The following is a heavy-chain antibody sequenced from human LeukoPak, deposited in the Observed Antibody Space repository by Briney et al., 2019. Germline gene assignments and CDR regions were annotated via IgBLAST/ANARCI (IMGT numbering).Heavy chain of an antibody. CDR2: IYYSGST. D-gene: IGHD5-12*01. CDR3: ARSAWPTFNFDH. V-gene: IGHV4-39*07. J-gene: IGHJ4*02. Sequence: SETLSLTCTVSGGSISSSSYYWGWIRQPPGKGLEWIGSIYYSGSTYYNPSLKSRVTISVDTSKNQFSLKLSSVTAADTAIYYCARSAWPTFNFDHWGQGTLVTVSS. CDR1: GGSISSSSYY.